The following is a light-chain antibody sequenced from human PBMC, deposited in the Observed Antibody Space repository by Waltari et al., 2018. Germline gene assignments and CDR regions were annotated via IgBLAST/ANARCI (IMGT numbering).Light chain of an antibody. Sequence: QSALTQPRSVSGSPGQSVTISCTGLSSDVDDYNFVSWYQQHPGKAPKLMIHDVTKRPSGVPDRFSGSKSGNTASLTISGLQAEDEADYYCCSYVGSHTNWVFGGGTKLTVL. CDR3: CSYVGSHTNWV. J-gene: IGLJ3*02. V-gene: IGLV2-11*01. CDR2: DVT. CDR1: SSDVDDYNF.